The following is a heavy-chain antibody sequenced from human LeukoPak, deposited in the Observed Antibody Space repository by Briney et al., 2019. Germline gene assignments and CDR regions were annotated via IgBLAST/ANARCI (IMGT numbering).Heavy chain of an antibody. CDR3: ARHLTLDGYNYYAFDI. Sequence: SETLSLTCTVSGGSISSYYWSWIRQPPGKGLEWIGYIYYSGSTNYNPSLKSRVTISVDTSKNQFSLKLSSLTAADTAVYYCARHLTLDGYNYYAFDIWGQGTMVTVSS. CDR1: GGSISSYY. V-gene: IGHV4-59*08. J-gene: IGHJ3*02. CDR2: IYYSGST. D-gene: IGHD5-24*01.